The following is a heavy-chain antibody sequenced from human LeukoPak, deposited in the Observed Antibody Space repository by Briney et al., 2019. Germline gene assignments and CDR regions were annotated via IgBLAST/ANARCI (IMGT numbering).Heavy chain of an antibody. CDR3: AKDGGPYSSSWLNY. CDR2: IWYGGSNK. D-gene: IGHD6-13*01. V-gene: IGHV3-30*02. CDR1: GFTFSSYG. J-gene: IGHJ4*02. Sequence: GSLRLSCAASGFTFSSYGMHWVRQAPGKGLEWVAVIWYGGSNKYYADSVKGRFTISRDNSKNTLYLQMNSLRAEDTAVYYCAKDGGPYSSSWLNYWGQGTLVTVSS.